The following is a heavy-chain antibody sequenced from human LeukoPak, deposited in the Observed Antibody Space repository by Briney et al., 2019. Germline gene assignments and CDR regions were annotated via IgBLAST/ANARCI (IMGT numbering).Heavy chain of an antibody. V-gene: IGHV3-21*01. Sequence: GGSLRLSCAASGFTFSSYSMNWVRQAPGKGLEWVSSISSSSSYIYYADSVKGRFTISRDNAKNSLYLQMNSLRAEDTAVYYCARILKYCRSTSCQLDYCGQGTLVTVSS. D-gene: IGHD2-2*01. CDR1: GFTFSSYS. CDR3: ARILKYCRSTSCQLDY. J-gene: IGHJ4*02. CDR2: ISSSSSYI.